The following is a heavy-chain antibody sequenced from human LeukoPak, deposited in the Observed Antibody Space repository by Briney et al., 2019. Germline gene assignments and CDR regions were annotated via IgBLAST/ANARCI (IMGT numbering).Heavy chain of an antibody. V-gene: IGHV3-15*01. J-gene: IGHJ4*02. Sequence: GGSLRLSCAASGFTFSSYAMSWVRQAPGKGLEWVGRIKSKTDGGTTDYAAPVKGRFTISRDDSKNTLYLQMNSLKTEDTAVYYCTTGTPCPSTSCYELFDYWGQGTLVTVSS. CDR3: TTGTPCPSTSCYELFDY. CDR1: GFTFSSYA. CDR2: IKSKTDGGTT. D-gene: IGHD2-2*01.